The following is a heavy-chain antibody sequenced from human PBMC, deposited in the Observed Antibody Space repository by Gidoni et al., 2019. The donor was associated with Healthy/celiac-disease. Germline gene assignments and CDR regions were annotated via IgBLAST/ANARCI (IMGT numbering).Heavy chain of an antibody. V-gene: IGHV1-8*01. CDR1: GYTFTSYD. CDR3: ARACTSCPYYYMDV. D-gene: IGHD2-2*01. J-gene: IGHJ6*03. CDR2: MNPNSGHT. Sequence: QVQLVQSGAAVKKPGASVKVSCKASGYTFTSYDINWVRQATGQGLEWMGWMNPNSGHTGYAKKFQGRVTMTRNTSISTAYMELSSLRSEDTAVYYCARACTSCPYYYMDVWGKGTTVTVSS.